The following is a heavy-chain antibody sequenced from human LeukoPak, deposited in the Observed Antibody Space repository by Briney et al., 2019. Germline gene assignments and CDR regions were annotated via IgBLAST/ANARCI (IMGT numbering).Heavy chain of an antibody. CDR3: ARSTGYSSGWYYY. J-gene: IGHJ4*02. V-gene: IGHV3-48*03. D-gene: IGHD6-19*01. Sequence: GGSLRLSCAASGFTFSSYEMTWVRQAPGKGLEWVSYISSSGSTIYYADSVKGRFTISRDNAKNSLYLQMNSLRAEDTAVYYCARSTGYSSGWYYYWGQGTLVTVSS. CDR1: GFTFSSYE. CDR2: ISSSGSTI.